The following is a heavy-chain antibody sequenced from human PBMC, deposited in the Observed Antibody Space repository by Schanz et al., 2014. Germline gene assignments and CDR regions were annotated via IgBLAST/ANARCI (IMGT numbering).Heavy chain of an antibody. D-gene: IGHD6-13*01. Sequence: EVHLLESGGGLVEPGGSLRLSCATSGFSLDIFAVSWVRQAPGKGLEWVSSFNDGGVNKYYADSVKGRFTISSDNSKSTLKLQMSSLRAEDTAVYYCAKSQGSSFDSWGQGTLVTVSS. V-gene: IGHV3-23*01. CDR1: GFSLDIFA. CDR3: AKSQGSSFDS. CDR2: FNDGGVNK. J-gene: IGHJ4*02.